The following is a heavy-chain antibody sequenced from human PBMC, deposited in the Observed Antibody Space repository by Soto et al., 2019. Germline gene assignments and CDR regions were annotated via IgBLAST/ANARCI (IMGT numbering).Heavy chain of an antibody. V-gene: IGHV4-34*01. Sequence: PGGSLRLSCAAFGLTVSGKKYMAWVRQAPGKGLEWIGEINHSGDTKFNPSLESRVTISADASKNQFSLNLRSVTAADTAVYFCAREIVESRYYYYGTDAWGQGTPVTVSS. CDR1: GLTVSGKKY. D-gene: IGHD3-16*02. CDR3: AREIVESRYYYYGTDA. J-gene: IGHJ6*02. CDR2: INHSGDT.